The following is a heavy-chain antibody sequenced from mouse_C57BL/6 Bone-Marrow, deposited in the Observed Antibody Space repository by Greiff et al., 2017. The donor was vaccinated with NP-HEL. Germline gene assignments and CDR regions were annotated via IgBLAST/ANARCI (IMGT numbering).Heavy chain of an antibody. J-gene: IGHJ2*01. V-gene: IGHV1-7*01. D-gene: IGHD1-1*01. CDR2: ITPSSGYT. CDR3: ARGGLIYYYGSSPYYFDY. Sequence: QVQLQQSGAELAKPGASVKLSCKASGYTFTSYWMHWVKQRPGQGLAWIGYITPSSGYTKYHQKFKDKATLTADKSSSTAYMQLSSLTYEDSAVYYCARGGLIYYYGSSPYYFDYWGQGTTLTVSS. CDR1: GYTFTSYW.